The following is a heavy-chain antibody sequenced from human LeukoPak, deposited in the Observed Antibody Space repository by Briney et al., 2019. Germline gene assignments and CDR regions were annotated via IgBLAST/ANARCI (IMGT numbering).Heavy chain of an antibody. J-gene: IGHJ4*02. D-gene: IGHD4-17*01. CDR2: ISGSGGST. CDR1: GFTFSSYA. CDR3: AKELAPGYGDLIVFDY. V-gene: IGHV3-23*01. Sequence: GGSLRLSCAASGFTFSSYAMSWVRQAPGKGLEGVSAISGSGGSTYYADSVKGRFTISRDNSKNTLYLQMNSLRAEDTAVYYCAKELAPGYGDLIVFDYWGQGTLVTVSS.